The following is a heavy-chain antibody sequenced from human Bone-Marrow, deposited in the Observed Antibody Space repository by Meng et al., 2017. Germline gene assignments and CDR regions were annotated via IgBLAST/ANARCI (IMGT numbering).Heavy chain of an antibody. D-gene: IGHD2-21*02. CDR2: FDPEDGET. Sequence: ASVKVSCKVSGYTLTELSMHWVRQAPGKGLEWMGGFDPEDGETIYAQKFQGRVTMTEDTSTDTAYMELSSLRSEDTAVYYCARQATYCGGDCYWAGYYYYGMDVWGQGTTVTVSS. CDR1: GYTLTELS. V-gene: IGHV1-24*01. CDR3: ARQATYCGGDCYWAGYYYYGMDV. J-gene: IGHJ6*02.